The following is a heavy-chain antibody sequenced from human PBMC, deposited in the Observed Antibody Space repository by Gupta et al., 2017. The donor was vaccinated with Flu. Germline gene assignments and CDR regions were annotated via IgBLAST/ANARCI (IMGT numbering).Heavy chain of an antibody. CDR3: GKAITMIRGGVDS. J-gene: IGHJ4*02. CDR1: GFTFSNYP. V-gene: IGHV3-23*01. Sequence: EVQLLESGGGLVQPGGPLRLSCAASGFTFSNYPMSWVRQAPGKGLEWVSDISGSGTNTFYADSVKGRFTISRDNSKNTLYLQINTLRVEDTAVYYCGKAITMIRGGVDSWGQGTLVTVSS. D-gene: IGHD3-10*01. CDR2: ISGSGTNT.